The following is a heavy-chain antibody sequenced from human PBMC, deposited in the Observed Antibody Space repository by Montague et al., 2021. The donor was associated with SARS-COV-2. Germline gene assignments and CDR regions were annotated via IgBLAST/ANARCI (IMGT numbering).Heavy chain of an antibody. J-gene: IGHJ3*02. D-gene: IGHD6-13*01. V-gene: IGHV4-59*01. Sequence: SETLSLTCTASGGSISRYSWTWIRQPPGKGLEWIGYICNSGSTNYNPSLTSRVTISVDTSKNQFSLKLSSVAAADTAVYYCARVGRGSSWYEVAFDIWGQGTVVTVSS. CDR3: ARVGRGSSWYEVAFDI. CDR2: ICNSGST. CDR1: GGSISRYS.